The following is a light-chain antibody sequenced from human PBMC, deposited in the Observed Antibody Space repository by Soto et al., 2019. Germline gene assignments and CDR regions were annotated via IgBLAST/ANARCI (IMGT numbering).Light chain of an antibody. CDR2: DES. Sequence: SYELPQPPSVSVAPGQTARITCGGNNIGSKNVHWYQQKSGQAPVLVVYDESDRPSGIPERFSGSNSRDTATLTISRVEAGDEADYYCQVWDRLSDYVFGSGTKVTVL. V-gene: IGLV3-21*02. CDR3: QVWDRLSDYV. CDR1: NIGSKN. J-gene: IGLJ1*01.